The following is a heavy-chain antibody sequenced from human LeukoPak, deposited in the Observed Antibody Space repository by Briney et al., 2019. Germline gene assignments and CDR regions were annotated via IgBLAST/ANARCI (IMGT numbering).Heavy chain of an antibody. D-gene: IGHD3-16*02. CDR2: ISGSGGST. V-gene: IGHV3-23*01. CDR1: GFTFSSYA. CDR3: ATEPQVYYDYVWGSYRSPYYYMDV. J-gene: IGHJ6*03. Sequence: QAGGSLRLSCAASGFTFSSYAMSWVRQAPGKGLEWVSAISGSGGSTYYADSVKGRFTISRDNSKNTLYLQMNSLRAEDTAVYYCATEPQVYYDYVWGSYRSPYYYMDVWGKGTTVTVSS.